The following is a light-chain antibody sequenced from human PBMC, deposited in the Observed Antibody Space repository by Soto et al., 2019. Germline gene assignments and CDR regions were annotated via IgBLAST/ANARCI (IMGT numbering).Light chain of an antibody. J-gene: IGKJ1*01. CDR1: QGISSY. CDR3: QQYNGYSTWT. V-gene: IGKV1-8*01. Sequence: VTITCRASQGISSYLAWYQQKPGKAPKLLIYAASTLQSGVPSRFSGSGSGTEFTLTISCLQPDDFATYYCQQYNGYSTWTFGQGTKVDIK. CDR2: AAS.